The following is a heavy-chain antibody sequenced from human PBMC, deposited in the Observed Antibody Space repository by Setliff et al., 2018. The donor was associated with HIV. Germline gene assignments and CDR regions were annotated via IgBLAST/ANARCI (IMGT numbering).Heavy chain of an antibody. CDR2: ISPHSGGT. J-gene: IGHJ5*02. D-gene: IGHD6-13*01. CDR3: AKGGPGSSWLGGWFDP. V-gene: IGHV1-2*02. CDR1: GYSFTDYF. Sequence: ASVKVSCKASGYSFTDYFIHWVRQAPGRGLEWMGWISPHSGGTRTTRTFRGRVTMTRDTSISTVYMELSGLTSDDTAVYFCAKGGPGSSWLGGWFDPWGQGTLVTVSS.